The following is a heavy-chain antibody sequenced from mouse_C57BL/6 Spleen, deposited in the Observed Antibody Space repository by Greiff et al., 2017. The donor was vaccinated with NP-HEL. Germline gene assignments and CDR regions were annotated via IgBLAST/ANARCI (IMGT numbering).Heavy chain of an antibody. Sequence: QVQLQQPGAELVKPGASVKMSCKASGYTFTSYWITWVKQRPGQGLEWIGDIYPGSGSTNYNEKFKSKATLTVDTSSSTAYMQLSSLTSEDSAVYYCARFGYDYYYFDYWGQGTTLTVSS. CDR2: IYPGSGST. V-gene: IGHV1-55*01. D-gene: IGHD2-4*01. J-gene: IGHJ2*01. CDR3: ARFGYDYYYFDY. CDR1: GYTFTSYW.